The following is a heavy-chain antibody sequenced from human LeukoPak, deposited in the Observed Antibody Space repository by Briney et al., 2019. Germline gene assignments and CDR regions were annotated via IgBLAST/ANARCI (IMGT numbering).Heavy chain of an antibody. V-gene: IGHV4-30-4*08. CDR3: VRAPLPFYYDSSGLVDY. D-gene: IGHD3-22*01. CDR2: IYYSGST. Sequence: SETLSLTCTVSGGSISSGDYYWSWIRQPPGKGLEWIGYIYYSGSTYYNPSLKSRVTISVDTSKNQFSLKLSSVTAADTAVYYCVRAPLPFYYDSSGLVDYWGQGTLVTVSS. J-gene: IGHJ4*02. CDR1: GGSISSGDYY.